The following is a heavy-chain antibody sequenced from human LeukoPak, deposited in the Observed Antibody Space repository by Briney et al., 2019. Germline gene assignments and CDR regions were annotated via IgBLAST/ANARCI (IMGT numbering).Heavy chain of an antibody. D-gene: IGHD3-10*01. J-gene: IGHJ3*02. Sequence: GSSVKVSCKASGGTFSSYAISWVRQAPGQGLEWMGRIIPIFGTANYAQKFQGRVTITTDESTSTAYMELSSLRSEDTAVYYYARALTMVRGVTLGAFDIWGQGTMVTVSS. CDR3: ARALTMVRGVTLGAFDI. CDR2: IIPIFGTA. CDR1: GGTFSSYA. V-gene: IGHV1-69*05.